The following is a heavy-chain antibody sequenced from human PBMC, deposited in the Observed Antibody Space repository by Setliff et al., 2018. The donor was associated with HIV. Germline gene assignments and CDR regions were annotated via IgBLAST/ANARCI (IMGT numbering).Heavy chain of an antibody. CDR3: ARAGGGATDQAFDI. D-gene: IGHD2-2*01. J-gene: IGHJ3*02. CDR1: GYTFTSYF. CDR2: IDPNGGAT. V-gene: IGHV1-46*01. Sequence: ASVKVSCKAFGYTFTSYFLHWVRQAPGHGPEWLGIIDPNGGATNNAQKLQGRLTVTTDTSTGTLYMELSNLRSDDSAVYYCARAGGGATDQAFDIWGQGTMVTVSS.